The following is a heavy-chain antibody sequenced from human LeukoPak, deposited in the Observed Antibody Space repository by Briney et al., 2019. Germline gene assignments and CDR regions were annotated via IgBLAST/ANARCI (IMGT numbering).Heavy chain of an antibody. CDR1: GFTVSSNY. CDR2: IYSGGST. V-gene: IGHV3-66*02. J-gene: IGHJ4*02. CDR3: ARGESVAVGGLDY. Sequence: GGSLRLSCAASGFTVSSNYMSWVRQAPGEGLEWVSFIYSGGSTYYADSVKGRFTISRDNSKNTLYLQMNSLRAEDTAVYYCARGESVAVGGLDYWGQGTLVTVSS. D-gene: IGHD6-19*01.